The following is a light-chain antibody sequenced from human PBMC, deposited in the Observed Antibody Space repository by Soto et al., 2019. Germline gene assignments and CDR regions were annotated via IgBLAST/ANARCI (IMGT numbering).Light chain of an antibody. CDR1: QSISSW. J-gene: IGKJ1*01. CDR2: KAS. Sequence: DIQMTQSPSTLSASVGDRVTITCRASQSISSWLAWYQQKPGTAPKLLIYKASTLQSGVPSRFSGSGSGTEFTLTISSLQPDYSATYYCQQYNDNWTFGQGTTV. CDR3: QQYNDNWT. V-gene: IGKV1-5*03.